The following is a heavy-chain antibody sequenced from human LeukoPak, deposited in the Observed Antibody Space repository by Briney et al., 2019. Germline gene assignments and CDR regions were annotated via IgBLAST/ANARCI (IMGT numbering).Heavy chain of an antibody. J-gene: IGHJ4*02. V-gene: IGHV3-21*01. CDR3: ARGRGVGATALDY. Sequence: GGSLRLSCEASGFTFSSFNMHWVRQAPGKGLEWVSSISSSSYIKYADSVKGRFTISRDNAKNSLYLQMNSLRAEDTAVYYCARGRGVGATALDYWGQGTLVTVSS. CDR2: ISSSSYI. D-gene: IGHD1-26*01. CDR1: GFTFSSFN.